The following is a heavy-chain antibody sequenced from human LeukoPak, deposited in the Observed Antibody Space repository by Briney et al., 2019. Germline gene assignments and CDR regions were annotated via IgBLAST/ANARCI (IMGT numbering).Heavy chain of an antibody. Sequence: GSLRLSCAASGFTFSSYAMSWIRQPPGKGLEWIGEINHSGSTNYNPSLKSRVTISVDTSKNQFSLKLSSVTAADTAVYYCARDPHSSSWFYYYYGMDVWGQGTTVTVSS. CDR2: INHSGST. J-gene: IGHJ6*02. D-gene: IGHD6-13*01. CDR3: ARDPHSSSWFYYYYGMDV. CDR1: GFTFSSYA. V-gene: IGHV4-34*01.